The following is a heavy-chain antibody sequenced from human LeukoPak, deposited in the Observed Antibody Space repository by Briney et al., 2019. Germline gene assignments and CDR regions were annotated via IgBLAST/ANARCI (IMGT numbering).Heavy chain of an antibody. Sequence: GGSLRLFCAASGLTFSSYGMHWVRQAPGKGLEWVAFIRYDGKNKYYADSVKGRFTISRDNSKNTLYLQMNSLRAEDTVVYYCAIPAGYYYDSSGPLYWGQGTLVTVSS. CDR1: GLTFSSYG. D-gene: IGHD3-22*01. J-gene: IGHJ4*02. CDR3: AIPAGYYYDSSGPLY. V-gene: IGHV3-30*02. CDR2: IRYDGKNK.